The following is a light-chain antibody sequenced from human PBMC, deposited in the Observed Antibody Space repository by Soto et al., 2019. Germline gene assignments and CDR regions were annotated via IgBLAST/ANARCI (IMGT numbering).Light chain of an antibody. Sequence: EIVMTQSPATLSVSPGERATLSCRASQSVSSNLAWYQQKPGQAPRLLIYGASTRATGIPARFSGSGSGTEFTLTVRSLQSEDFAVYYCQQYNTWPPWTFGQGTKVDIK. J-gene: IGKJ1*01. CDR2: GAS. CDR1: QSVSSN. V-gene: IGKV3-15*01. CDR3: QQYNTWPPWT.